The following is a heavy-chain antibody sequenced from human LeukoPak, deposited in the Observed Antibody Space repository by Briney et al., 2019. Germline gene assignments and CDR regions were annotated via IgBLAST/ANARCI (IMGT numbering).Heavy chain of an antibody. CDR3: ARDWGDESRGQFDAFDI. Sequence: GGSLRLSCAASGSTFSSYSMNWVRQAPGKGLEWVSPISSSGSYIFHADSVKGRFTISRDNARNSLYLEMNSLRVEDTAVYYCARDWGDESRGQFDAFDIWGQGTRVTVSS. V-gene: IGHV3-21*01. J-gene: IGHJ3*02. D-gene: IGHD3-16*01. CDR1: GSTFSSYS. CDR2: ISSSGSYI.